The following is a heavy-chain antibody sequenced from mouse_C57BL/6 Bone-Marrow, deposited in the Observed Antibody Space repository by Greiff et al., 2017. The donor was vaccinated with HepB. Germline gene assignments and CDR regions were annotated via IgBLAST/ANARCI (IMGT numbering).Heavy chain of an antibody. CDR3: ASRLLLYFDY. J-gene: IGHJ2*01. CDR1: GFTFSSYG. D-gene: IGHD1-1*01. Sequence: EVKLVESGGDLVKPGGSLKLSCAASGFTFSSYGMSWVRQTPDKRLEWVATISSGGSYTYYPDSVKGRFTISRDNAKNTLYLQMSSLKSEDTAMYYCASRLLLYFDYWGQGTTLTVSS. CDR2: ISSGGSYT. V-gene: IGHV5-6*02.